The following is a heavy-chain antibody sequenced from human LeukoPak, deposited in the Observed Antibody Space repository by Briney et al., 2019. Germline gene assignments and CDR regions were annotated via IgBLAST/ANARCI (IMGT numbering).Heavy chain of an antibody. J-gene: IGHJ3*02. CDR2: IYSRGST. Sequence: KTSETLSLTRTVSGGSISSYYWSWIRQPAGKGLEWIGRIYSRGSTNYNPSLQSRVTMSVDTSKNQISLKLNSVTAADTAVYYCARDPMAGTFRAFDSWGQGTMVTVSS. D-gene: IGHD6-19*01. CDR3: ARDPMAGTFRAFDS. V-gene: IGHV4-4*07. CDR1: GGSISSYY.